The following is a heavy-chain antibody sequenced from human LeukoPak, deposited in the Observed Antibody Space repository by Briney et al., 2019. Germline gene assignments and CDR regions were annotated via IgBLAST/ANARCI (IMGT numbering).Heavy chain of an antibody. Sequence: SETLSLTCTVSGGSISSYYWSWIRQPPGKGLEWIGYIYYSGSTNYNPSLKSRVTISVDTSKNQFSLKLSSVTAADTAVYYCARSSRITMVRGSIGAFDIWGQGTMVTVSS. D-gene: IGHD3-10*01. V-gene: IGHV4-59*01. J-gene: IGHJ3*02. CDR1: GGSISSYY. CDR3: ARSSRITMVRGSIGAFDI. CDR2: IYYSGST.